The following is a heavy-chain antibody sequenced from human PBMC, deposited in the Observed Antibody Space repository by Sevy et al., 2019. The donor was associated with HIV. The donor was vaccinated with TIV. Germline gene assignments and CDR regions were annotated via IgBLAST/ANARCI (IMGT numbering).Heavy chain of an antibody. CDR3: ARSNWVTATNGCSKSYYLDY. J-gene: IGHJ4*02. CDR1: GDSFSSYF. CDR2: INTSGST. V-gene: IGHV4-4*07. D-gene: IGHD7-27*01. Sequence: SETLSLTCTVSGDSFSSYFWAWIRQPAGKGLEWIGRINTSGSTNYNPSLKSRVTMSVDTSKSQFSLKVTSLTGADTAIYFCARSNWVTATNGCSKSYYLDYWGQGSRVTVS.